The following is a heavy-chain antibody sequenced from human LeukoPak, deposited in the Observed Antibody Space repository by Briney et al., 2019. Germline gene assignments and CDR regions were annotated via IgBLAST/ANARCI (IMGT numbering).Heavy chain of an antibody. V-gene: IGHV1-18*01. CDR2: ISAYNGNT. CDR1: GYTFTSYG. D-gene: IGHD4-17*01. J-gene: IGHJ5*02. Sequence: AASVKVSCKASGYTFTSYGISWVRQAPGQGLEWMGWISAYNGNTNYAQKLQGRVTMTTDTSTSTAYMELRSLRSDDTAVYYCARDGTTVTINWFDPWGQGTLVTVSS. CDR3: ARDGTTVTINWFDP.